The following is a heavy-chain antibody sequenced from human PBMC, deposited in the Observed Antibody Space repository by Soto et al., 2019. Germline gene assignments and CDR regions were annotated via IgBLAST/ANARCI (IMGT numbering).Heavy chain of an antibody. J-gene: IGHJ5*02. CDR1: GGSISSRRYY. D-gene: IGHD1-26*01. V-gene: IGHV4-39*01. Sequence: QLQLQESGPGLVKPSETLSLTCSVSGGSISSRRYYWGWIRQPPGKGLEWIGSIYYSGSTYYNPPLKSRVTISVDTAKNQFSRKLSSVTAADTAVYYCSTTAAWGQGTLVTVSS. CDR2: IYYSGST. CDR3: STTAA.